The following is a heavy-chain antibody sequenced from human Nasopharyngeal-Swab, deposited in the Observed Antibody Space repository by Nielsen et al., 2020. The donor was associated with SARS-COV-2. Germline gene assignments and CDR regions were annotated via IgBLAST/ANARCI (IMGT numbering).Heavy chain of an antibody. J-gene: IGHJ3*02. V-gene: IGHV1-69*13. CDR2: IIPIFGTA. D-gene: IGHD3-22*01. CDR3: ARDLYYYDSSGYRHDAFDI. Sequence: SVKVSCKASGGTFSSYAISWVRQAPGQGLEWMGGIIPIFGTANYAQKFQGRVTITADESTSTAYMELRSLRSEDTAVYYCARDLYYYDSSGYRHDAFDIWGQGTMVTVSS. CDR1: GGTFSSYA.